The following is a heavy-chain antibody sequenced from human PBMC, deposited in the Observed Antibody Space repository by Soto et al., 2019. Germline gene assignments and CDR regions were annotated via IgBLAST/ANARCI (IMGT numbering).Heavy chain of an antibody. Sequence: SETLSLTCTVSGYSISSGCYWGWIRQPPGKRLEWIGSMYPTGTTYYNPSLKSRVTISMDTSRNQFSLKLTSVSDADAAVYYCARAPNYGLYYLDYWGQGTLVTVSS. D-gene: IGHD3-10*01. CDR1: GYSISSGCY. J-gene: IGHJ4*02. V-gene: IGHV4-38-2*02. CDR2: MYPTGTT. CDR3: ARAPNYGLYYLDY.